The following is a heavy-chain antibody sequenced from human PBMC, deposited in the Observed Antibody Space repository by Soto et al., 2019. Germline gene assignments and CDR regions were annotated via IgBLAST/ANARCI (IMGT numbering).Heavy chain of an antibody. J-gene: IGHJ5*02. D-gene: IGHD2-8*01. CDR3: ATGPGPREDAIKRGYNWFDT. CDR2: INPNSGGT. V-gene: IGHV1-2*04. CDR1: GYTFTGYY. Sequence: ASVKVSCKASGYTFTGYYMHWVRQAPGQGLEWMGWINPNSGGTNYAQKFQGWVTMTRDTSISTAYMELSRLRSDDTAVYYCATGPGPREDAIKRGYNWFDTWGQGTLVTVSS.